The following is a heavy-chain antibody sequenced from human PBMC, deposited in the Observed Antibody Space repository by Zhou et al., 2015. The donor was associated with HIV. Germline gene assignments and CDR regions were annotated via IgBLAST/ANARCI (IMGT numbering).Heavy chain of an antibody. V-gene: IGHV1-69*02. Sequence: QVQLVQSGAEVKKPGSSVKVSCKASGGTFSSYTISWVRQAPGQGLEWMGRIIPILGIANYAQKFQGRVTITADKSTSTAYMELSSLRSEDTAVYYCARTIARSEPKYGMDVWGQGTTVTVSS. CDR2: IIPILGIA. CDR3: ARTIARSEPKYGMDV. J-gene: IGHJ6*02. D-gene: IGHD1-26*01. CDR1: GGTFSSYT.